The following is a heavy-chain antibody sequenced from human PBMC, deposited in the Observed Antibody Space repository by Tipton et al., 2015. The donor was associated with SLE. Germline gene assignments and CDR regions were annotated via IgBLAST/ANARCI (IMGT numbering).Heavy chain of an antibody. J-gene: IGHJ4*02. CDR2: ISHDGRSK. CDR3: ARGIVVIPAALGYFDF. V-gene: IGHV3-30*04. CDR1: GFTFSTYA. Sequence: SLRLSCTASGFTFSTYAMHWVRQAPGKGLEWVAVISHDGRSKYYVDSVKGRFTISRDNSKSTLFLQMSSLRVEDTAVYYCARGIVVIPAALGYFDFWGQGTLVTVSS. D-gene: IGHD2-2*01.